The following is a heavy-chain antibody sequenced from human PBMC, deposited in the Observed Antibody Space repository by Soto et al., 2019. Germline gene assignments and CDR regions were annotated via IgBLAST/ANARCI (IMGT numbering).Heavy chain of an antibody. J-gene: IGHJ4*02. CDR2: INQNGGAM. D-gene: IGHD1-1*01. V-gene: IGHV3-7*01. Sequence: GGSLRLSCAASGFTFSNFWMTWVRQAPGKGLEWVASINQNGGAMHYVDSVKGRFTVSRDNAKNSLYLQVNSLRAEDTAVFYCARVWNDGRFDYWGQGTLVTVSS. CDR1: GFTFSNFW. CDR3: ARVWNDGRFDY.